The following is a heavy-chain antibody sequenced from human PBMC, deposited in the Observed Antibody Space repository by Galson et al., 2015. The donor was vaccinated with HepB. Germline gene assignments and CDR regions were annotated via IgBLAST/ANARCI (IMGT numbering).Heavy chain of an antibody. CDR3: ARRDGGKGGGDY. J-gene: IGHJ4*02. CDR2: IYYSGST. Sequence: ETLSLTCTVSGGSISSSSYYWGWIRQPPGKGLEWIGSIYYSGSTYYNPSLKSRVTISVDTSKNQFSLKLSSVTAADTAVYYCARRDGGKGGGDYWGQGTLVTVSS. V-gene: IGHV4-39*01. CDR1: GGSISSSSYY. D-gene: IGHD4-23*01.